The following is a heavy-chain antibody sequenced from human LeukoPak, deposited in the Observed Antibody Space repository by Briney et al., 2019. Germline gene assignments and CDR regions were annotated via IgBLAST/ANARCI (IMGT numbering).Heavy chain of an antibody. CDR2: ISAYNGNK. V-gene: IGHV1-18*01. D-gene: IGHD4-17*01. Sequence: RASVKVSCKASGYTFTSYGISWVRQAPGQGLDWMGWISAYNGNKNYAQKLQGRVTMTTDTSTSTAYMELRSLRSDDTAVYYCARGGAFYGNNWFDPWGQGTLVTVSS. CDR1: GYTFTSYG. CDR3: ARGGAFYGNNWFDP. J-gene: IGHJ5*02.